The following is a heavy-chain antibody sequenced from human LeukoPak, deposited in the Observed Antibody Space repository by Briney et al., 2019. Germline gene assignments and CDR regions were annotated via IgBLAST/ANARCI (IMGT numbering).Heavy chain of an antibody. CDR3: ARNQRRLDY. D-gene: IGHD1-14*01. V-gene: IGHV3-7*01. Sequence: GGSLRLSCAASGFTFSSYWMSWVRQAPGKGLGWVANIKQDGSEEYYVDSVKGRFTISRDNAKNSLYLQVNSLRAEDTAVYYCARNQRRLDYWGQGTLVTVSS. J-gene: IGHJ4*02. CDR2: IKQDGSEE. CDR1: GFTFSSYW.